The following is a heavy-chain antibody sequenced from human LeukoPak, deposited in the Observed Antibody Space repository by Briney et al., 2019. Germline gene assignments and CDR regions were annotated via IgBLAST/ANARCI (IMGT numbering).Heavy chain of an antibody. CDR3: ARDRGELRVWFDP. J-gene: IGHJ5*02. CDR1: GFTFSRNA. D-gene: IGHD1-1*01. V-gene: IGHV3-23*01. Sequence: PGGSLRLSCAASGFTFSRNAMSWVRQAPGKGLEWVSAISGSGDSTYYADSVKGRFTISGDSSKNTLYLQMNSLRSDDTAVYYCARDRGELRVWFDPWGQGTLVTVSS. CDR2: ISGSGDST.